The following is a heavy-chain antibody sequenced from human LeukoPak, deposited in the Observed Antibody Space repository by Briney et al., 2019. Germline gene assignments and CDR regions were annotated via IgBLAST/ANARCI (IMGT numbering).Heavy chain of an antibody. J-gene: IGHJ4*01. CDR1: GFTFANYA. D-gene: IGHD6-19*01. Sequence: GGSLRLSCAASGFTFANYAMSWVRQAPGKGLEWVSAITGSGGSTYYADSVKGRFTISRDNSKNTLFLQMNSLRAEDTAVYYCAKGIYSSGWSYFDYWGHGTLVTVSS. CDR3: AKGIYSSGWSYFDY. V-gene: IGHV3-23*01. CDR2: ITGSGGST.